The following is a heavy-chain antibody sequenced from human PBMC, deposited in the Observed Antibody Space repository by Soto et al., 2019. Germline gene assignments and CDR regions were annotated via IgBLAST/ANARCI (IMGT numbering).Heavy chain of an antibody. CDR3: VKNSGWFNT. J-gene: IGHJ5*02. V-gene: IGHV3-23*01. Sequence: GGSLRLSCAASGFMFSTTDMSWVRQAPGKGLEWLTTIEGSGETTYYADSVKGRFTISRDNSKSTVYLQMDSLTADDTAVYFCVKNSGWFNTWGQGTPVTVSS. CDR1: GFMFSTTD. CDR2: IEGSGETT. D-gene: IGHD3-10*01.